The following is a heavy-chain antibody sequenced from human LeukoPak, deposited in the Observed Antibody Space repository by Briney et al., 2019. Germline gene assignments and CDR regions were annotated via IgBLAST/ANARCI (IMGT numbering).Heavy chain of an antibody. D-gene: IGHD1-26*01. Sequence: ASVKVSCKASGGTFSSYAISWVRQAPGQGLEWMGWMNPNSGNTGYAQKFQGRVTMTRYTSISTAYMELSSLRSDDTAVYYCARVQGGATSDYWGQGTLVTVSS. V-gene: IGHV1-8*02. J-gene: IGHJ4*02. CDR3: ARVQGGATSDY. CDR2: MNPNSGNT. CDR1: GGTFSSYA.